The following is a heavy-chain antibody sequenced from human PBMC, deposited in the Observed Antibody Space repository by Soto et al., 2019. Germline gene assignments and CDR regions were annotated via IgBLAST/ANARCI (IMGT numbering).Heavy chain of an antibody. D-gene: IGHD3-16*01. CDR2: ISSSSSYI. CDR3: ARDGDYIWGSLRSYMDV. V-gene: IGHV3-21*01. CDR1: GFTFSSYS. J-gene: IGHJ6*03. Sequence: GGSLRLSCAASGFTFSSYSMNWVRQAPGKGLEWVSSISSSSSYIYYADSVKGRFTISRDNAKNSLYLQMNSLRAEDTAVYYCARDGDYIWGSLRSYMDVWGKGTTVTVSS.